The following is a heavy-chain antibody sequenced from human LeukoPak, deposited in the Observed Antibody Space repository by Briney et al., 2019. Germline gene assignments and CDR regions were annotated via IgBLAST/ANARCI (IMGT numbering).Heavy chain of an antibody. CDR3: ARNQYDFWSGYSYYYYYYMDV. CDR1: GYPFTNYG. D-gene: IGHD3-3*01. J-gene: IGHJ6*03. CDR2: ISPYTGNT. V-gene: IGHV1-18*01. Sequence: ASVKVSCKASGYPFTNYGITWVRQAPGQGLEWMGWISPYTGNTKYAQSFQGRVTMTTDTSTSTAYMELRSLRSDDTAVYYCARNQYDFWSGYSYYYYYYMDVWGKGTTVTVSS.